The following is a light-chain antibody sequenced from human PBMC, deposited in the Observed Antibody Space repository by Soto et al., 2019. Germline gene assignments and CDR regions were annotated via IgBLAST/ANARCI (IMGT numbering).Light chain of an antibody. Sequence: QPVLTQPPSASASLGASVTLTCTLSSGYSNYKVDWYQQRPGKGPRFVMRVGTGGIVGSKGDGIPDRFSVLGSGLNRYLTIQNIQEEDESDYHCGADHGSGSNFVQVFGGGTKVTVL. V-gene: IGLV9-49*01. CDR2: VGTGGIVG. CDR1: SGYSNYK. CDR3: GADHGSGSNFVQV. J-gene: IGLJ2*01.